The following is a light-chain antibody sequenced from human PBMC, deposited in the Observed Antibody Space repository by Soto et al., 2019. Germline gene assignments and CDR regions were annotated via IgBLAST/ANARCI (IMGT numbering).Light chain of an antibody. CDR2: DAS. CDR3: QQRCNWPPIT. Sequence: EIVLTQSPATLSLSPGERATFSCRASQTVSTYLAWYQQKPGHAPRLLIYDASTRATGIPARFSGSGSGTDFTLTISSLEPEDFAVYYCQQRCNWPPITFGQGTRLEIK. V-gene: IGKV3-11*01. CDR1: QTVSTY. J-gene: IGKJ5*01.